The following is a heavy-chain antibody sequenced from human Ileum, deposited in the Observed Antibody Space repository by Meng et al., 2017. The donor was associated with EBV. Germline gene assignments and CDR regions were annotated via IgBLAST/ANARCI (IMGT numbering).Heavy chain of an antibody. CDR1: GDSVSSGSAN. CDR3: VRLIGNSWFDY. V-gene: IGHV6-1*02. Sequence: QVLLQQSGPGVVXXXXXPALTCXISGDSVSSGSANWDWLRQSPSRGLEWLGRTNYRSKWYNDYAPAVKSRTSITTDTSNNQFSRQLNSVTPEDTAVYYCVRLIGNSWFDYWGQGTLVTVSS. J-gene: IGHJ4*02. D-gene: IGHD6-13*01. CDR2: TNYRSKWYN.